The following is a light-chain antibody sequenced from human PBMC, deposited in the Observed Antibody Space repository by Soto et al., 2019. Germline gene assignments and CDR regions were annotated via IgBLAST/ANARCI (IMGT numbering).Light chain of an antibody. Sequence: EIVLTQSPGTLSLSPGERATLSCRSSQSVSCNYLAWYQQKPDQAPRLVIYDVSGRATGIPDRFSGSGSGTDFTLTISRLEPEDFAVYYCQQYGRSSTFGQGTKVEIK. CDR2: DVS. CDR1: QSVSCNY. CDR3: QQYGRSST. V-gene: IGKV3-20*01. J-gene: IGKJ1*01.